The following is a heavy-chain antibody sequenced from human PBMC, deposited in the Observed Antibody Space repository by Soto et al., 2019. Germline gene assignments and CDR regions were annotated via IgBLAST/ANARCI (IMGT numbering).Heavy chain of an antibody. CDR3: AKSKRSAAAGTNDYYYYDMYV. CDR1: GFTFSSYD. D-gene: IGHD6-13*01. Sequence: PGGSLRLSCAASGFTFSSYDMHWVRQAPGKGLEWVAIISYDGSNKYYADSVKGRFTISRDNSKNSLYLQMNSLRAEDTAVYYCAKSKRSAAAGTNDYYYYDMYVWGKGTTVTVSS. V-gene: IGHV3-30*18. CDR2: ISYDGSNK. J-gene: IGHJ6*03.